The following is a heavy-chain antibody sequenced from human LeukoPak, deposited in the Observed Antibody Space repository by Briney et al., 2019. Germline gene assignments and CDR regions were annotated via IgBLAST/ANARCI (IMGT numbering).Heavy chain of an antibody. V-gene: IGHV3-30*03. CDR2: ISYGGSNK. Sequence: GGSLRLLCAASGFTFSSYGMHWVRQAPGKGLEWVAVISYGGSNKYYADSVKGRFTISRDNSKNTLYLKMNRPRAEDTAVYYCARDRGAAAGTFPIWGQGTMVTVSS. CDR3: ARDRGAAAGTFPI. D-gene: IGHD6-13*01. J-gene: IGHJ3*02. CDR1: GFTFSSYG.